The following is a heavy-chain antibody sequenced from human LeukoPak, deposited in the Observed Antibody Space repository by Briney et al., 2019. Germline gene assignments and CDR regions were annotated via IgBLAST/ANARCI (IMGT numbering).Heavy chain of an antibody. J-gene: IGHJ4*02. CDR2: INTDGSTT. CDR1: GFTFSNDW. D-gene: IGHD2/OR15-2a*01. Sequence: GGSLRLSCAASGFTFSNDWMHWVRQAPGKGLVWVSRINTDGSTTTYADSVKGRFTISRDNAKNTLYLQMNSLRVGDTAVYYCARSRGGFYHYWGQGTLVTVSS. V-gene: IGHV3-74*01. CDR3: ARSRGGFYHY.